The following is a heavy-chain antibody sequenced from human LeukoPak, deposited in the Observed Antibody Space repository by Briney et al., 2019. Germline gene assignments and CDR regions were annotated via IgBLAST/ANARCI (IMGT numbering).Heavy chain of an antibody. CDR3: ARDPYDSSGHDDY. CDR1: GYTFTGYY. D-gene: IGHD3-22*01. CDR2: INPNSGGT. V-gene: IGHV1-2*02. Sequence: ASVKVSCKASGYTFTGYYMHWVRQAPGQGLEWMGWINPNSGGTNYAQKFRGRVTMTRDTSISTAYMELSRLRSDDTAVYYCARDPYDSSGHDDYWGQGTLVTVSS. J-gene: IGHJ4*02.